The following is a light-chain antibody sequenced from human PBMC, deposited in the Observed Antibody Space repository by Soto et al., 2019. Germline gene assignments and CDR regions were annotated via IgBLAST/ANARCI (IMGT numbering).Light chain of an antibody. CDR2: DAS. J-gene: IGKJ2*01. Sequence: DIQMTQSPSSLSASVGDRVTITCQASQDISNYLNGYQQKPGKAPKLRIYDASNLEAGVPSRFRRSVSGTDFTFTITSLQPEDMAAYYCQQYDNRPPYTFGQGTKLEIK. CDR3: QQYDNRPPYT. V-gene: IGKV1-33*01. CDR1: QDISNY.